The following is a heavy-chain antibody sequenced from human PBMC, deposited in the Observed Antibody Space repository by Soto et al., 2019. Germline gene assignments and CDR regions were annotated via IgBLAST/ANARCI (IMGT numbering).Heavy chain of an antibody. CDR2: INSDGSST. CDR1: GFTFSSYW. V-gene: IGHV3-74*01. CDR3: ARGLFGEPPGFDY. Sequence: LRLSCAASGFTFSSYWMHWVRQAPGKGLVWVSRINSDGSSTSYADSVKGRFTISRDNAKNTLYLQMNSLRAEDTAVYYCARGLFGEPPGFDYWGQGTLVTVSS. D-gene: IGHD3-10*02. J-gene: IGHJ4*02.